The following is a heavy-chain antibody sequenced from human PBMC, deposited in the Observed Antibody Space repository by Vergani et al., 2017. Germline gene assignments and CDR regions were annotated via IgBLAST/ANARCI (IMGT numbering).Heavy chain of an antibody. J-gene: IGHJ6*02. CDR1: GGSISSGGYS. D-gene: IGHD1-26*01. Sequence: QLQLQESGSGLVKPSQTLSLTCAVSGGSISSGGYSWSWIRQPPGKGLEWIGYIYHSGSTYYNPSLKSRVTISVDRSKNQFSLKLSSVTAADTAVYYCARGAGVGYYYYYGMDVWGQGTLVTVSS. CDR2: IYHSGST. CDR3: ARGAGVGYYYYYGMDV. V-gene: IGHV4-30-2*01.